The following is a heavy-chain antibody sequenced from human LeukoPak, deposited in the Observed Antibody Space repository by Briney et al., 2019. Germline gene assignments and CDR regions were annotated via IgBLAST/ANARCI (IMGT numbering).Heavy chain of an antibody. D-gene: IGHD3-22*01. CDR2: ISSSGTTI. Sequence: GGSLRLSCAASGFIFSDFYMSWFRQAPGKGLEWVAYISSSGTTIYYADSVKGRFTVSRDNAKNSLYMQMNSLKAEDTAVYYCARKTIVVVTPTEYWGQGTLVTVSS. V-gene: IGHV3-11*01. CDR1: GFIFSDFY. CDR3: ARKTIVVVTPTEY. J-gene: IGHJ4*02.